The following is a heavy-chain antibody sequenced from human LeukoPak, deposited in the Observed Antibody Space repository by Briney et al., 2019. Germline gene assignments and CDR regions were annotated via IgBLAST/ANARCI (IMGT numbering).Heavy chain of an antibody. CDR1: GFTSSSYW. J-gene: IGHJ4*02. CDR2: INSDGSST. D-gene: IGHD3-16*02. V-gene: IGHV3-74*01. CDR3: ARGPSIMITFGGVIAAELDY. Sequence: GGSLRLSCGASGFTSSSYWMHWVRKAPGKGLVWVPRINSDGSSTSYADSVKGRFTISRDNAKNTLYLQMNSLRAEDTAVYYCARGPSIMITFGGVIAAELDYWGQGTLVTVSS.